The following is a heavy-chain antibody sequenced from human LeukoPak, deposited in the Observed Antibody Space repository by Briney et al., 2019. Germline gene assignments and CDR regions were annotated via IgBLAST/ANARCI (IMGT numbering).Heavy chain of an antibody. J-gene: IGHJ4*02. CDR2: INHSGST. V-gene: IGHV4-34*01. Sequence: SETLSLTCAVYGGSFSGYYWSWIRQPLGKGLEWIGEINHSGSTNYNPSLKSRVTISVDTSKNQFSLKLSSVTAADTAVYYCARNRYYDFWSGYYGPIDYWGQGTPVTVSS. CDR3: ARNRYYDFWSGYYGPIDY. CDR1: GGSFSGYY. D-gene: IGHD3-3*01.